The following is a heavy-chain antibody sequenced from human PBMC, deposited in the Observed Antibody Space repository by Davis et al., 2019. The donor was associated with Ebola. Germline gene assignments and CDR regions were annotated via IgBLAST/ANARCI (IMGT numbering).Heavy chain of an antibody. CDR3: ATFTLLEWLSEQGEDYYYYGMDV. CDR1: GYTFTSYD. V-gene: IGHV1-8*01. Sequence: AASVKVSCKASGYTFTSYDINWVRQATGQGLEWMGWMNPNSGNTGYAKKFQGRVTMTRNTSISTAYMELSSLRSEDTAVYYCATFTLLEWLSEQGEDYYYYGMDVWGQGTTVTVSS. CDR2: MNPNSGNT. J-gene: IGHJ6*02. D-gene: IGHD3-3*01.